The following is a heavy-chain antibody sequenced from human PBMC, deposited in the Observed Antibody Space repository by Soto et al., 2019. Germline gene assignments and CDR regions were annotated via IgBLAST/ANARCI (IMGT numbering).Heavy chain of an antibody. Sequence: SETLSLTCTVSGGSISSYYWSWIRQPPGKGLEWIGYIYYSGSTNYNPSLKSRVTISVDTSKNQFSLKLSSVTAADTAVYYCASSYSGYDSPMAYYYYMDVWGKGTTVTVSS. J-gene: IGHJ6*03. D-gene: IGHD5-12*01. V-gene: IGHV4-59*01. CDR3: ASSYSGYDSPMAYYYYMDV. CDR2: IYYSGST. CDR1: GGSISSYY.